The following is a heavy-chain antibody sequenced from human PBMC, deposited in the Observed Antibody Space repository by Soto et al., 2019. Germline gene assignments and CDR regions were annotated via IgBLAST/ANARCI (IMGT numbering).Heavy chain of an antibody. V-gene: IGHV1-58*02. CDR3: AADPDYYDSSAYYHHYYYGMDV. Sequence: SVKVSCKASGYTFTSYGISWVRQARGQRLEWIGWIVVGSGNTNYAQKLQERVTITRDMSTSTAYMELSSLRSEDTAVYYCAADPDYYDSSAYYHHYYYGMDVWGQGTTVTVSS. D-gene: IGHD3-22*01. CDR1: GYTFTSYG. J-gene: IGHJ6*02. CDR2: IVVGSGNT.